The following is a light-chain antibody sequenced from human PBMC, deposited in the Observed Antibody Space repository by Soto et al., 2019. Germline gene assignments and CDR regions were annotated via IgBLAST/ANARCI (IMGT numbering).Light chain of an antibody. CDR3: SSYTTSSTLLYV. Sequence: QSALTQPASVSGSPGQSITISCTGTSSDVGGYNSVSWYQQHPGKAPKLMIYEVSNRPSGVSNRFSGSKSGNTASLTISGPQVEDEADYYCSSYTTSSTLLYVFGTGTKLTVL. J-gene: IGLJ1*01. V-gene: IGLV2-14*01. CDR1: SSDVGGYNS. CDR2: EVS.